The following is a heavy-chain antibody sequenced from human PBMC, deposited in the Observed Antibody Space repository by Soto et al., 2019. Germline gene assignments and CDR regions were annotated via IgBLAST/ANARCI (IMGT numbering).Heavy chain of an antibody. CDR2: ISASGAST. V-gene: IGHV3-23*01. J-gene: IGHJ3*02. D-gene: IGHD4-17*01. CDR1: GFIFSSYA. Sequence: EVQLLESGGGLVQPGGSLRLSCAASGFIFSSYAMSWVRQAPGKGLEWVSGISASGASTYYADSVKGRFTISKDNSKNTLYLQMNNLRTEDTAVYYCAKDPNGDYVGAFDMWGQGTMVTVSS. CDR3: AKDPNGDYVGAFDM.